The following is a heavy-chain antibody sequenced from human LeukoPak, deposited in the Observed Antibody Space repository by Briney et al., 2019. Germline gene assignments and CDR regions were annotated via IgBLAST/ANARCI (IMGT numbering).Heavy chain of an antibody. V-gene: IGHV3-30*04. D-gene: IGHD5-18*01. CDR1: GFTFSSYA. J-gene: IGHJ4*02. CDR2: ISYDGSNK. CDR3: AREGTVDTAMAPAFDY. Sequence: PGGSLRLSCAASGFTFSSYAMHWVRQAPGKGLEWVAVISYDGSNKYYADSVKGRFTISRDNSKNTLYLQMNSLRAEDTAVYNCAREGTVDTAMAPAFDYWGQGTLVTVSS.